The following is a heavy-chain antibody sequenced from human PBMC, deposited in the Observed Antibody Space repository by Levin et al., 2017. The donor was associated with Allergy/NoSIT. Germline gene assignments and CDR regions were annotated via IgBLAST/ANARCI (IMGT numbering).Heavy chain of an antibody. CDR1: GFIFTDFY. J-gene: IGHJ4*02. CDR3: ARGLPHGY. Sequence: GESLKISCAASGFIFTDFYMNWIRQAPGKGLEWISYISSGGNTIKYADSVKGRFTIFRDNANSSVYLQMNNLRDEDTAVYYCARGLPHGYWGQGVLVTVSS. V-gene: IGHV3-11*01. CDR2: ISSGGNTI.